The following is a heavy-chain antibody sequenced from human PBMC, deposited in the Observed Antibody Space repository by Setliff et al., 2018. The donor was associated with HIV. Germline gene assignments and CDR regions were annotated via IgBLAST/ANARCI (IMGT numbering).Heavy chain of an antibody. CDR2: ITASGPNT. Sequence: GGSLRLSCAASGFTFSDYWMTWVRQAPGKGLEWVSGITASGPNTYYTDFVKGRFTISRDNSKNTLYLQMNSLGDEDTAVYYCAKDPAVNAYGDYPLGGMDVWGKGTTVTVSS. V-gene: IGHV3-23*01. CDR3: AKDPAVNAYGDYPLGGMDV. CDR1: GFTFSDYW. D-gene: IGHD4-17*01. J-gene: IGHJ6*04.